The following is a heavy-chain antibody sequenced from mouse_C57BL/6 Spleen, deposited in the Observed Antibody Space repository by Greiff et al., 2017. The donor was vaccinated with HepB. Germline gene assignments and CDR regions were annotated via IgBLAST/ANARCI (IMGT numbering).Heavy chain of an antibody. D-gene: IGHD6-2*01. J-gene: IGHJ4*01. CDR2: INYDGSST. V-gene: IGHV5-16*01. CDR3: ARGLSLYAMDY. CDR1: GFTFSDYY. Sequence: DVKLVESEGGLVQPGSSMKLSCTASGFTFSDYYMAWVRQVPEKGLEWVANINYDGSSTYYLDSLKSRFIISRDNAKNILYLQMSSLKSEDTATYYCARGLSLYAMDYWGQGTSVTVSS.